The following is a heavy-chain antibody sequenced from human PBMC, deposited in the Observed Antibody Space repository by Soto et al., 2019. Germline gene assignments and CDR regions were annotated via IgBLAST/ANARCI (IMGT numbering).Heavy chain of an antibody. D-gene: IGHD6-6*01. Sequence: QVQLVQSGAEVKKPGASVKVSCKASGYTFTGYYMHWVRQAPGQGLEWMGWINPNSGGTNYAQKFQGWVTMTMDTSSSTANMELSRLRSDDTAVYYCARDVCPSPARDYYYGLDVWGQGTTVTVSS. CDR2: INPNSGGT. J-gene: IGHJ6*02. V-gene: IGHV1-2*04. CDR3: ARDVCPSPARDYYYGLDV. CDR1: GYTFTGYY.